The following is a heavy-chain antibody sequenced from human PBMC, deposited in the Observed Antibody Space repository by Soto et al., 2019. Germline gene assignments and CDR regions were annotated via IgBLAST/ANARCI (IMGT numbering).Heavy chain of an antibody. Sequence: QVQLVQSGAEVKKPGASVKVSCKASGYTFTSYAISWLRQAPGQGLEWMGWISAYNGNTNYAQKLQGRVTMTTDTSTTTAYMELRSLRSDDTAMYYCARGSPDYGDYVLDYWGQGTLVPVSS. D-gene: IGHD4-17*01. CDR3: ARGSPDYGDYVLDY. CDR2: ISAYNGNT. V-gene: IGHV1-18*01. J-gene: IGHJ4*02. CDR1: GYTFTSYA.